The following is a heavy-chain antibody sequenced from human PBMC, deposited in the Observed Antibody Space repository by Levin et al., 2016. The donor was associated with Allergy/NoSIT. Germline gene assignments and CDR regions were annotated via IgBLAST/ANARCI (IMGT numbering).Heavy chain of an antibody. V-gene: IGHV4-34*01. CDR3: ARRDSSGYYYNY. CDR1: GGSFSGYY. D-gene: IGHD3-22*01. Sequence: SETLSLTCAVYGGSFSGYYWSWIRQPPGKGLEWIGEINHSGSTNYNPSLKSRVTISVDTSKNQFSLKLSSVTAADTAVYYCARRDSSGYYYNYWGQGTLVTVSS. CDR2: INHSGST. J-gene: IGHJ4*02.